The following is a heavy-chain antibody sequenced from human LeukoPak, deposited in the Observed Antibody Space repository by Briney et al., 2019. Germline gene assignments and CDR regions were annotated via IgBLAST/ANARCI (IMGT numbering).Heavy chain of an antibody. D-gene: IGHD4-23*01. CDR1: GFTFSSYW. J-gene: IGHJ4*02. Sequence: GGSLRLSRAASGFTFSSYWMNWVRQAPGKGLVWVSRIASDGSSTTYADSVKGRFSISRDSAKNTLYLQMNSLRVEDTAVYYCARGRPHGNDYWGQGTLVTVSS. CDR2: IASDGSST. CDR3: ARGRPHGNDY. V-gene: IGHV3-74*01.